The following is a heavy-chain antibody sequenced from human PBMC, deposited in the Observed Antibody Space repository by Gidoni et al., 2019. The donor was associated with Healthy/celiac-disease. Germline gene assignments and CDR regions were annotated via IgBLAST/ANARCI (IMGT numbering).Heavy chain of an antibody. V-gene: IGHV3-33*01. CDR1: GFTFSSYG. J-gene: IGHJ6*02. D-gene: IGHD3-22*01. CDR2: IWYDGSNK. CDR3: ARDPENDYYDSSYVSYYGMDV. Sequence: QVQLVESGGGVVQPGRSLRLSCAASGFTFSSYGMHWVRQAPGKGLEWVAVIWYDGSNKYYADSVKGRFTISRDNSKNTLYLQMNSLRAEDTAVYYCARDPENDYYDSSYVSYYGMDVWGQGTTVTVSS.